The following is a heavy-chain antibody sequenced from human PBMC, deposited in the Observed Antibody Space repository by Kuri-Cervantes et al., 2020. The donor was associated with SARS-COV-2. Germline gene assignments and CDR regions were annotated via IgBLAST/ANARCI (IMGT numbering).Heavy chain of an antibody. CDR1: GGSITGYY. Sequence: SQTLSLTCTVSGGSITGYYWSWIRQTPGKGLEWIGYIYYSGSTNYNPSLKSRVTISVDTSKNQFSLKLSSVAAADTAVYYCARDSGWFGEVNWFDPWGQGTLVTVSS. D-gene: IGHD3-10*01. CDR2: IYYSGST. J-gene: IGHJ5*02. V-gene: IGHV4-59*01. CDR3: ARDSGWFGEVNWFDP.